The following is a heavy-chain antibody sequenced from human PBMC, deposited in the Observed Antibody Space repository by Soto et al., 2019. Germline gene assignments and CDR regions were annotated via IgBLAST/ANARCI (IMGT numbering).Heavy chain of an antibody. Sequence: SETLSLTCTVSGGSISSYYWSWIRQPPGKGLEWIGYIYYSGSTNYNPSLKSRVTISVDTSKNQFSLKLSSVTAADTAVYYCARVHEYFDILTGYYSYNWFDPWGQGTLVTVSS. CDR1: GGSISSYY. D-gene: IGHD3-9*01. CDR3: ARVHEYFDILTGYYSYNWFDP. V-gene: IGHV4-59*01. CDR2: IYYSGST. J-gene: IGHJ5*02.